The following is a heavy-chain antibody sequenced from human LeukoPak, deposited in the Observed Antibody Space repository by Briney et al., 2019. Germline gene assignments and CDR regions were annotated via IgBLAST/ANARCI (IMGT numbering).Heavy chain of an antibody. Sequence: SVKVSFKASGGTFSSYAISWVRQAPGQGLEWMGGIIPIFGTANYAQKFQGRVTITADESTSTAYMELSSLRSEDTAVYYCARGGLLRPWEDYWGQGTLVTVSS. J-gene: IGHJ4*02. D-gene: IGHD2-15*01. CDR3: ARGGLLRPWEDY. CDR2: IIPIFGTA. CDR1: GGTFSSYA. V-gene: IGHV1-69*01.